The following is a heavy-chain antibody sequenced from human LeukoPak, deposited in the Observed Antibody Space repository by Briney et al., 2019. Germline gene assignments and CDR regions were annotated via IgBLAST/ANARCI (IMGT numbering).Heavy chain of an antibody. Sequence: SETLSLTCAVYGGSFSGYYWSWIRQPPGKGLEWIGEINHSGSTNYNPSLKSRVTISVDTSKNQFSLKLSSVTAADTAVYYCARVTRYYDFWSGYPPAGNWFDPWGQGTLVTVSS. V-gene: IGHV4-34*01. CDR2: INHSGST. D-gene: IGHD3-3*01. J-gene: IGHJ5*02. CDR3: ARVTRYYDFWSGYPPAGNWFDP. CDR1: GGSFSGYY.